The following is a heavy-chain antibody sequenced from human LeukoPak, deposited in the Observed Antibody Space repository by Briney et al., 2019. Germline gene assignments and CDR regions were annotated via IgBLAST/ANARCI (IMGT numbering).Heavy chain of an antibody. Sequence: GGSLRLSCAASGFTFSSYSMNWVRQAPGKGLEWVSYISSSSSTIYYADSVKGRFTISRDNAKNSLYLQMNSLRAEDTAVYYCARVCSGGSCPFDYWGQGTLVTVSS. J-gene: IGHJ4*02. CDR2: ISSSSSTI. D-gene: IGHD2-15*01. V-gene: IGHV3-48*04. CDR1: GFTFSSYS. CDR3: ARVCSGGSCPFDY.